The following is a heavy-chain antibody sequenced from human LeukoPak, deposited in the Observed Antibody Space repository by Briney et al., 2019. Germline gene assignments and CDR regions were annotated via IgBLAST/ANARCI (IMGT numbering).Heavy chain of an antibody. V-gene: IGHV3-7*01. CDR2: IRHDGSEK. CDR3: ARGGSRQYNF. Sequence: GGSLRLSCAASGFTFSSYWMSWVRQAPGKGLEWVANIRHDGSEKYYVDSVKGRFTISRDNAKDSLYLQMNSLRVEDTAVYYCARGGSRQYNFWGQGTLVTVSS. CDR1: GFTFSSYW. J-gene: IGHJ4*02. D-gene: IGHD5-18*01.